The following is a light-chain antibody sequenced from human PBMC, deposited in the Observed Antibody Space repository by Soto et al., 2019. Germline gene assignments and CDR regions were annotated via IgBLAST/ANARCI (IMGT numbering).Light chain of an antibody. V-gene: IGLV2-14*01. CDR2: EVS. CDR1: SSDVGGYNF. CDR3: SSYAGSTTWV. Sequence: QSALTQPASVSGSPGQSITISCTGTSSDVGGYNFVSWYQQYPGKAPKLMIYEVSNRPSGVSYRFSASKSGNTASLTISGLQAEDEADYYCSSYAGSTTWVFGGGTKVTVL. J-gene: IGLJ3*02.